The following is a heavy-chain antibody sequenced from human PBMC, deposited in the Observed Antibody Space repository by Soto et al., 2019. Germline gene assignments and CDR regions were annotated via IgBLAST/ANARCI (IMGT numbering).Heavy chain of an antibody. V-gene: IGHV4-34*01. CDR3: ARSAKGIYLVYFQH. CDR1: GGSFSGYY. Sequence: SETLSLTCAVYGGSFSGYYWSWIRQPPGKGLEWIGEINHSGSTNYNPSLKSRVTISVDTSKNQFSLKLSSVTAADTAVYYCARSAKGIYLVYFQHWGQGTLVTVSS. CDR2: INHSGST. J-gene: IGHJ1*01. D-gene: IGHD2-8*02.